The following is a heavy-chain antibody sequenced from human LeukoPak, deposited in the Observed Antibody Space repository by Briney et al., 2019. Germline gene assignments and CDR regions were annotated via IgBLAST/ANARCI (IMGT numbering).Heavy chain of an antibody. D-gene: IGHD1-14*01. CDR3: TRYNNDHFDY. J-gene: IGHJ4*02. Sequence: GGSLRLSCAGSGFTFGGYGMLWFRQTPGKGLEWVAVIAYDGSRAFYADSVKGRFTISRDNSKNTMSVQMDDLRAEDTAVYYCTRYNNDHFDYWGQGTLVTVSS. CDR1: GFTFGGYG. V-gene: IGHV3-33*01. CDR2: IAYDGSRA.